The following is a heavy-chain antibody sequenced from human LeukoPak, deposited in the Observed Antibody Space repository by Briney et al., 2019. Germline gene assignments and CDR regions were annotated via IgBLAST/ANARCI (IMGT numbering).Heavy chain of an antibody. J-gene: IGHJ4*02. Sequence: ASVKVSCKASGGTFSSYAISWVRQAPGQGLEWMGGIIPIFGTANYAQKFQGRATITTDESTSTAYMELSSLRSEDTAVYYCARGGYCSGGSCYSNHYFDYWGQGTLVTVSS. CDR2: IIPIFGTA. V-gene: IGHV1-69*05. CDR1: GGTFSSYA. D-gene: IGHD2-15*01. CDR3: ARGGYCSGGSCYSNHYFDY.